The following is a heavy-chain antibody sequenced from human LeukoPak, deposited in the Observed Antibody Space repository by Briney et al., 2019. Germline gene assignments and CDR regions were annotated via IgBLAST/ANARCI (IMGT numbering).Heavy chain of an antibody. D-gene: IGHD3-9*01. CDR1: GGSISSSSYY. J-gene: IGHJ5*02. CDR3: ARSDYDILTGYLNWFDP. CDR2: IYYSGST. V-gene: IGHV4-31*03. Sequence: SETLSLTCTVSGGSISSSSYYWGRIRQHPGKGLEWIGYIYYSGSTYYNPSLKSRVTISVDTSKNQFSLKLSSVTAADTAVYYCARSDYDILTGYLNWFDPWGQGTLVTVSS.